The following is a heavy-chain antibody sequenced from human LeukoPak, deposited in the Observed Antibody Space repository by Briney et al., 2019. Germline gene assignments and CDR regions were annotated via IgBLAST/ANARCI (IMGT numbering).Heavy chain of an antibody. CDR2: ISPTGGST. J-gene: IGHJ4*02. V-gene: IGHV1-46*01. CDR1: GYTFTSYY. D-gene: IGHD7-27*01. CDR3: ARDGNLVRLGTDY. Sequence: PSVKVSCKASGYTFTSYYVHWVRQAPGQGLEWMGIISPTGGSTIYAQKFQGRVTMTRDTSTSTVYMELSSLRSEDTAVYYCARDGNLVRLGTDYWGQGTLVTVSS.